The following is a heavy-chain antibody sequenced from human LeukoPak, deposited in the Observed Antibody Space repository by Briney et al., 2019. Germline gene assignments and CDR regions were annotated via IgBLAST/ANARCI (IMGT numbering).Heavy chain of an antibody. CDR1: GYTFTSYA. CDR2: IIPIFGTA. J-gene: IGHJ4*02. Sequence: GASVKASCKASGYTFTSYAMNWVRQAPGQGLEWMGGIIPIFGTANYAQKFQGRVTITADESTSTAYMELSSLRSEDTAVYYCASMYFDFWSGYSYYFDYWGQGTLVTVSS. CDR3: ASMYFDFWSGYSYYFDY. D-gene: IGHD3-3*01. V-gene: IGHV1-69*13.